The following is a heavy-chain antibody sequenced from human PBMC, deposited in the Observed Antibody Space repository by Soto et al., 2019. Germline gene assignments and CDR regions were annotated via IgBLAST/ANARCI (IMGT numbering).Heavy chain of an antibody. V-gene: IGHV1-69*06. CDR2: IIPIFGTA. D-gene: IGHD3-22*01. CDR1: GGTFSSYA. Sequence: GASVKVSCKASGGTFSSYAISWLRQAPGQGLEWMGGIIPIFGTANYAQKFQGRVTITADKSTSTAYMELSSLRSEDTAVYYCASTLYYYDSSGYDPFDYWGQGTLVTVSS. CDR3: ASTLYYYDSSGYDPFDY. J-gene: IGHJ4*02.